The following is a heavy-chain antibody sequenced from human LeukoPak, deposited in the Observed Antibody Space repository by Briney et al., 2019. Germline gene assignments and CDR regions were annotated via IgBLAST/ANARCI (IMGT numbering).Heavy chain of an antibody. J-gene: IGHJ4*02. V-gene: IGHV3-21*01. CDR2: ISGSSNDI. Sequence: GGSLRLSCAASGFPFSIYTMNWVRQAPGKGLEWVSSISGSSNDIYYADSVKGRSTISRDNAKNSLYLQMNSLRAEDTAVYYCATDYYCSGGSCYPPDWGQGTLVTVSP. D-gene: IGHD2-15*01. CDR1: GFPFSIYT. CDR3: ATDYYCSGGSCYPPD.